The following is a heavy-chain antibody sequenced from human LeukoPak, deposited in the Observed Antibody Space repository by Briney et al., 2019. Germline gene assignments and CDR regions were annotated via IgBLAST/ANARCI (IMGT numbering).Heavy chain of an antibody. J-gene: IGHJ4*02. CDR1: GGSISSGAYY. CDR2: MYYSGST. Sequence: SETLSLTCTVSGGSISSGAYYWSWIRQPPGKGLEWIGYMYYSGSTYYNPSLKSRVTISVDTSKNQFSLKLSSVTAADTAVYYCAREFGVVTVYYDYWGQGTLVTVSS. V-gene: IGHV4-30-4*08. CDR3: AREFGVVTVYYDY. D-gene: IGHD3-3*01.